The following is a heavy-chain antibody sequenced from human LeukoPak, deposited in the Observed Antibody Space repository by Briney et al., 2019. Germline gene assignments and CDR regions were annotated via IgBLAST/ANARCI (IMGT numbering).Heavy chain of an antibody. D-gene: IGHD4-11*01. V-gene: IGHV1-18*01. J-gene: IGHJ6*03. Sequence: VASVKVSCKASGYTFTTYGISWVRQAPGQGLEWMGWISPYNGDTNYAQKLQGRVTMTTDTSTSTAYMELRSLRADDTAVYFCARGPSFSNSLYYYYYYMDVWAKGTAVTVSS. CDR2: ISPYNGDT. CDR3: ARGPSFSNSLYYYYYYMDV. CDR1: GYTFTTYG.